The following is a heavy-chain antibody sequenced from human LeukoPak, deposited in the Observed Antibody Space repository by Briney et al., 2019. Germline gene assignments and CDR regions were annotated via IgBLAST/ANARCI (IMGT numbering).Heavy chain of an antibody. V-gene: IGHV1-8*01. CDR1: VYTFTNYD. Sequence: ASVTVSFTSSVYTFTNYDINWVRQATGQGLEGMGWMNPNSGNKGYAQKFEDRVTMTRNTSISPAYMELTSLRSEDTAVYYCARRYQVLQMVPVGTVRSGNWFDPWGQGTLVTVSS. CDR3: ARRYQVLQMVPVGTVRSGNWFDP. D-gene: IGHD4-11*01. J-gene: IGHJ5*02. CDR2: MNPNSGNK.